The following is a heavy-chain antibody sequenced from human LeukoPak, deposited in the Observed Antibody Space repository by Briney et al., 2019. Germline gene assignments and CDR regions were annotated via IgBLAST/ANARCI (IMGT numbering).Heavy chain of an antibody. Sequence: SQTLSLTCAISGDSVSSNSAAWNWIRQSPSRGLEWLGRTYYRSKWYNDYAVSVKSRITINPDTSKNQFSLQLNSVTPEDTAVYYCARGDDSTTRLWYYCYGMDVWGQGTTVTVSS. CDR3: ARGDDSTTRLWYYCYGMDV. V-gene: IGHV6-1*01. D-gene: IGHD4-11*01. J-gene: IGHJ6*02. CDR2: TYYRSKWYN. CDR1: GDSVSSNSAA.